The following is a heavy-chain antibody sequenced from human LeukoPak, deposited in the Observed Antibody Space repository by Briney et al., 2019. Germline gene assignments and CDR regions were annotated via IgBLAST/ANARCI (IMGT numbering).Heavy chain of an antibody. CDR3: ARDREWRLLYYYYYYGMDV. J-gene: IGHJ6*02. D-gene: IGHD3-3*01. CDR2: INPNSGGT. CDR1: GYTFTGYY. V-gene: IGHV1-2*02. Sequence: AASVKVSCKASGYTFTGYYMHWVRQAPGQGLEWMGWINPNSGGTNYAQKFQGRVTMTRDTSISTAYMELSRLRSDDTAVYYCARDREWRLLYYYYYYGMDVWGQGTTVTVSS.